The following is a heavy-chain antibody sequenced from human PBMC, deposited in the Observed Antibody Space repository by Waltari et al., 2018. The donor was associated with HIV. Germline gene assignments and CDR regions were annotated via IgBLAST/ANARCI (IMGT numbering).Heavy chain of an antibody. D-gene: IGHD4-4*01. CDR1: GFTFSSYW. J-gene: IGHJ4*02. V-gene: IGHV3-74*01. CDR2: INSDGSST. Sequence: EVQLVEYGGGLVQPGGSLRLSCAASGFTFSSYWMPWVRQAPGKGLVWVSRINSDGSSTTYADYVKGRFTISRDNAKNTLYLQMNSLRDEDTAVYYCATFPINDHSNKRLGYWGQGTLVTVSS. CDR3: ATFPINDHSNKRLGY.